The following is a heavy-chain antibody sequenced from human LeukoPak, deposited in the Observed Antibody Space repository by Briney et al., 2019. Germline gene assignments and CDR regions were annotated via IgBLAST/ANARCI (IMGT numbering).Heavy chain of an antibody. D-gene: IGHD3-16*01. CDR1: GDSITSHS. Sequence: SETLSLTCTVSGDSITSHSWSWIRQPPGKGLEWIGRVYSSGYTEHNLSLKSRVTISIDTSRNQLSFTLNLTSVATADTAFYYCAKTDSVKSDGLIRVLGPWGRGTLVTVSS. J-gene: IGHJ5*02. CDR2: VYSSGYT. V-gene: IGHV4-4*07. CDR3: AKTDSVKSDGLIRVLGP.